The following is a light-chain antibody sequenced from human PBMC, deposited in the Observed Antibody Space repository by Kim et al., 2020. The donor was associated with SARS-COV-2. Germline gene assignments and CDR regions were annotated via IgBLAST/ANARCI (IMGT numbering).Light chain of an antibody. V-gene: IGKV1-17*03. Sequence: ASVGDRVTITCRASQGISSYLAWFQQKPGKVPKRLIYAASSLQSGVPSRFRGSGSGTEFTLTISSLQPEDFATYYCLQHDSYPLTFGGGTKVDIK. J-gene: IGKJ4*01. CDR3: LQHDSYPLT. CDR2: AAS. CDR1: QGISSY.